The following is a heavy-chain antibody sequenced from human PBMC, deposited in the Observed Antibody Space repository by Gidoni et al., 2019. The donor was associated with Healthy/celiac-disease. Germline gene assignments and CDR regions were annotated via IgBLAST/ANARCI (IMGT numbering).Heavy chain of an antibody. Sequence: EVQLLESGGGLVQPGGSLRLSCAASGFTFSSYAMSWVRQAPGKGLEWVSAISGSGGSTYYADSVKGRFTISRDNSKNTLYLQMNSLRAEDTAVYYCAKDQSGLRYFDWLFSGDQGYYYGMDVWGQGTTVTVSS. V-gene: IGHV3-23*01. CDR3: AKDQSGLRYFDWLFSGDQGYYYGMDV. J-gene: IGHJ6*02. CDR1: GFTFSSYA. D-gene: IGHD3-9*01. CDR2: ISGSGGST.